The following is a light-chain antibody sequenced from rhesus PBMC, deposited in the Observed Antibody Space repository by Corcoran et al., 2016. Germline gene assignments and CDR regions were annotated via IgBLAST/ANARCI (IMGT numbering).Light chain of an antibody. CDR1: QGISSW. CDR2: KLS. CDR3: LQYSSSPRT. V-gene: IGKV1-22*01. Sequence: DIQMTQSPSSLSASVGDTVTITCQASQGISSWVAWYQQKPGKTPNLLTYKLSRLQSGVPSMFSGVVSGTDFTLTTRILQPEDFAAYYCLQYSSSPRTVGQRTKVEIK. J-gene: IGKJ1*01.